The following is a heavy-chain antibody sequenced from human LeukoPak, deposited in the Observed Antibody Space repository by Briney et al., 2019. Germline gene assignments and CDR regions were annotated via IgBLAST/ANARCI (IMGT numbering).Heavy chain of an antibody. Sequence: GGSLRLSCAASGFTFSSYAMSWVRQAPGKGLEWVSAISGSGGSTYHADSVKGRFTISRDNSKNTLYLQMNSLRAEDTAVYYCAKDIGSGYDFFDYWGQGTLVTVSS. V-gene: IGHV3-23*01. CDR1: GFTFSSYA. J-gene: IGHJ4*02. D-gene: IGHD5-12*01. CDR3: AKDIGSGYDFFDY. CDR2: ISGSGGST.